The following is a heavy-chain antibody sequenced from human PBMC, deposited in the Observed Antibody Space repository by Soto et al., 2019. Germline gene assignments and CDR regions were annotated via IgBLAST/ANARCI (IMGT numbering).Heavy chain of an antibody. CDR2: INPNSGGT. CDR3: ASHRYYYVSSGYSESPAPG. J-gene: IGHJ4*02. CDR1: GYTFTGYY. Sequence: ASVKVSCKASGYTFTGYYMHWVRQAPGQGLEWMGWINPNSGGTNYAQKFQGRVTMTRDTSISTAYMELSRLRSDDTAVYYCASHRYYYVSSGYSESPAPGWGQGTLVTVSS. V-gene: IGHV1-2*02. D-gene: IGHD3-22*01.